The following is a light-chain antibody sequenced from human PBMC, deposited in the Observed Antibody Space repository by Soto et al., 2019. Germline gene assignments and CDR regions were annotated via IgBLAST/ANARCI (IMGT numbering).Light chain of an antibody. CDR1: ESIDNW. J-gene: IGKJ1*01. CDR2: AAS. Sequence: DIQMTQSPSTLSASVGDTVTITCRASESIDNWLDWYQQKPGKAPKLLIFAASTLIRGVPSRFSGRGSGTELTLTNSSLQVDDYATVYCQQYHTDWTFGQGTKVEIK. V-gene: IGKV1-5*01. CDR3: QQYHTDWT.